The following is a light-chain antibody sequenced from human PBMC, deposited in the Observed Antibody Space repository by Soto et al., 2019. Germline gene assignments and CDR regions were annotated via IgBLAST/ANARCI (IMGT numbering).Light chain of an antibody. J-gene: IGLJ3*02. CDR2: VNSDGSH. V-gene: IGLV4-69*01. Sequence: QLVLTQSPSASASPGASVKLTCTLSSGHSRYAIAWHQQQPEKGPRYLMRVNSDGSHTKGDGIPDRFSGSSSGAERYLTISSLQSEDEADYYCQTWGTDIVFGGGTKLTVL. CDR1: SGHSRYA. CDR3: QTWGTDIV.